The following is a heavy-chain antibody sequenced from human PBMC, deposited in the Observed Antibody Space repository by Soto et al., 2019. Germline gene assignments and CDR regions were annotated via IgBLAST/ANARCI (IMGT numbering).Heavy chain of an antibody. J-gene: IGHJ4*02. Sequence: SETLSLTCTFSGGSISSSSYYWGRLRQPPGKGLEWIGSIYYSGSTYYNPSLQSRVTISVDTSKNQFSLKLSSVTAADTAAYYCASQRVTIFGVVMPLDYRGQGTLVT. CDR1: GGSISSSSYY. CDR3: ASQRVTIFGVVMPLDY. D-gene: IGHD3-3*01. V-gene: IGHV4-39*01. CDR2: IYYSGST.